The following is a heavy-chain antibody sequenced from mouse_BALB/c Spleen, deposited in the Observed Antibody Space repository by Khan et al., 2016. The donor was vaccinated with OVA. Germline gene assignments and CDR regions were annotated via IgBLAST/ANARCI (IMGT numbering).Heavy chain of an antibody. J-gene: IGHJ3*01. D-gene: IGHD1-1*01. V-gene: IGHV1-77*01. CDR2: IYPGSGSA. CDR3: ARSYDGAWFAY. CDR1: GYTFTDYV. Sequence: QVQLRQSGPELVKPGASVKMSCTASGYTFTDYVITWVKQRTGQGLEWIGEIYPGSGSAYYHEKFKDKATLTADKSSDTAYMQLSSLTAEDSAVYFWARSYDGAWFAYWGQGTLVTASA.